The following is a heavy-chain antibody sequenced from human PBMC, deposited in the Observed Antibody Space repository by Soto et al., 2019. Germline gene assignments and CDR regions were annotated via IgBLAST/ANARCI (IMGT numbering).Heavy chain of an antibody. V-gene: IGHV4-59*01. CDR2: IYYSGTT. Sequence: PSETLSLTYTVSGGSISNFYWSWIRQPPEKGLEWIGYIYYSGTTSYNPSLNSRVTISVDTSKNQFSLKLNSVTAADTAVYYCARESYYGSGATVVGYWGLGTLVTVSS. CDR1: GGSISNFY. D-gene: IGHD3-10*01. J-gene: IGHJ4*02. CDR3: ARESYYGSGATVVGY.